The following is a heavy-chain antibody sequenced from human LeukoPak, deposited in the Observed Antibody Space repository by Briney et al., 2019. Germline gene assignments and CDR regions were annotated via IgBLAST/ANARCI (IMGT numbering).Heavy chain of an antibody. CDR3: AKEAYCGGDCYYYFDY. V-gene: IGHV3-23*01. CDR2: ISGIGGST. Sequence: GGSLRLSCAASGFTFSDYGVHWVRQAPGKGLEWVSAISGIGGSTYYADSVKGRLTISRDNSKNTLHLQMNSLRAEDTAVYYCAKEAYCGGDCYYYFDYWGQGTLVTVSS. J-gene: IGHJ4*02. CDR1: GFTFSDYG. D-gene: IGHD2-21*02.